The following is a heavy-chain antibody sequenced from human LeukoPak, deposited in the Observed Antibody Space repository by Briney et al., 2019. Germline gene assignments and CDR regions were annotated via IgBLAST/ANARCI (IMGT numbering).Heavy chain of an antibody. CDR3: ARDREDYGGNSGYIFRGWFDP. CDR2: ISSSSSYI. D-gene: IGHD4-23*01. J-gene: IGHJ5*02. V-gene: IGHV3-21*01. CDR1: GFTVSSNY. Sequence: GGSLRLSCAASGFTVSSNYMNWVRQAPGKGLEWVSSISSSSSYIYYADSVKGRFTISRDNAKNSLYLQMNSLRAEDTAVYYCARDREDYGGNSGYIFRGWFDPWGQGTLVTVSS.